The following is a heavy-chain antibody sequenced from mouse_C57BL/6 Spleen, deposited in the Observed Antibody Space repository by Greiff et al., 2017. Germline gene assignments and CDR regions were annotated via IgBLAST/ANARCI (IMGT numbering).Heavy chain of an antibody. Sequence: QVQLQQPGAELVKPGASVKLSCKASGYTFTSYWMQWVKQRPGQGLEWIGEIDPSDSYTNYNQKFKGKATLTVDTSSSTAYMQRSSLTSEDSAVYYCARGGLRRGDYWGQGTTLTVSS. CDR2: IDPSDSYT. CDR1: GYTFTSYW. J-gene: IGHJ2*01. CDR3: ARGGLRRGDY. D-gene: IGHD2-4*01. V-gene: IGHV1-50*01.